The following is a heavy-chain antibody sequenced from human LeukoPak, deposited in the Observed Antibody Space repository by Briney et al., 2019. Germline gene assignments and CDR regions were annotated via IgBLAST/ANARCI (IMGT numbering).Heavy chain of an antibody. CDR2: ISGSGGST. D-gene: IGHD2/OR15-2a*01. J-gene: IGHJ6*03. Sequence: SGGSLRLSCAASGFTFSSYAMSWVRQAPGKGLEWVSAISGSGGSTYYADSVKGRFTISRDNSKNTLYLQMNSLRAEDTALYYCAKDRAARGRGNYFYMDVWGKGTTVTVSS. CDR3: AKDRAARGRGNYFYMDV. CDR1: GFTFSSYA. V-gene: IGHV3-23*01.